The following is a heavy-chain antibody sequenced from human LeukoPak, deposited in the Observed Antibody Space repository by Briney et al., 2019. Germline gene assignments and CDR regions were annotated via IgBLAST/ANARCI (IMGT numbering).Heavy chain of an antibody. Sequence: GASLQISCKGSGYSFTSYWIGWVRQMPGKGLEWMGIIYPGDSDTRYSPSFQGQVTISADKSISTAYLQWSSLKASDTAMYYCARRVVVPAATRSYYFDYWGQGTLVTVSS. CDR1: GYSFTSYW. D-gene: IGHD2-2*01. CDR3: ARRVVVPAATRSYYFDY. J-gene: IGHJ4*02. CDR2: IYPGDSDT. V-gene: IGHV5-51*01.